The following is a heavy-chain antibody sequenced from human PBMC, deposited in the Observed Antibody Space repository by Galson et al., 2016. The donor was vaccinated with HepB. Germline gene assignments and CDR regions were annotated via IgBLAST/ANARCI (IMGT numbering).Heavy chain of an antibody. CDR2: ISYDGIHK. CDR1: GFSFSTYA. Sequence: SLRLSCAASGFSFSTYAMHWVRQAPGKGLEWVAVISYDGIHKYYADSVRGRFTISRDNSKNTLYVQMNSLRAEDTAVYYCARPFGDYSHYYYYGMDVWDQGASVIVSS. D-gene: IGHD4-17*01. CDR3: ARPFGDYSHYYYYGMDV. J-gene: IGHJ6*02. V-gene: IGHV3-30-3*01.